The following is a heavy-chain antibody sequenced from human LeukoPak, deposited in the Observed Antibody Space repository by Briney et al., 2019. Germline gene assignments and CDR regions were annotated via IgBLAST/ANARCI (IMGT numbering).Heavy chain of an antibody. V-gene: IGHV1-2*02. J-gene: IGHJ4*02. CDR2: INPNSGGT. CDR3: ASLPRGIVVALFDY. D-gene: IGHD3-22*01. CDR1: GYMVTAYY. Sequence: APVNVSCKPSGYMVTAYYMHWWRQAPRQRGKCRGWINPNSGGTNYAQKFQGRVTMTRDTSISTAYTELSRLRSDYTAVYYCASLPRGIVVALFDYWGQGSLVTASS.